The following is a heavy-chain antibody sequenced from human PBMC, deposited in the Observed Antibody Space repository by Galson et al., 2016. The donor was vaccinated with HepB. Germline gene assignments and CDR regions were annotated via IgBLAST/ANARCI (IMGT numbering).Heavy chain of an antibody. CDR3: VCAGDPPARALDF. D-gene: IGHD1-26*01. V-gene: IGHV3-21*01. J-gene: IGHJ4*02. CDR1: GFTFSGYC. Sequence: SLRLSCAASGFTFSGYCMNWVRQAPGKGLEWVASISGLNTYIYYGDSVKGRFTISRDNANNSLYLHSQRANVEAVYHCVCAGDPPARALDFWGQGTLVTVSA. CDR2: ISGLNTYI.